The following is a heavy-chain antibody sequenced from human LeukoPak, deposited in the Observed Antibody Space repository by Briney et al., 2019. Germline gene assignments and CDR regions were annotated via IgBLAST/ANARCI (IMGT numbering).Heavy chain of an antibody. CDR2: INREGTST. CDR1: GFTFNTYW. Sequence: GGSLRLSCAASGFTFNTYWMHWVGQVPGEGRMWVSRINREGTSTIYADSVTRRFTISTDNARNTLFLQMSSLRPEDTAVYYCASAIHQSDGSGYFSFVHFDYWGQGTLVTVSS. CDR3: ASAIHQSDGSGYFSFVHFDY. V-gene: IGHV3-74*01. J-gene: IGHJ4*02. D-gene: IGHD3-22*01.